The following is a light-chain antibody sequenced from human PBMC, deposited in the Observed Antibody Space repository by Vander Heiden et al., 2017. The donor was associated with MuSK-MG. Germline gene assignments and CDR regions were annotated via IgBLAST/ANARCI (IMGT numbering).Light chain of an antibody. J-gene: IGLJ2*01. Sequence: QSVLTQPPSASGAPGTRFSISCSGSGSNIGSHTVNWYQHLPGTAPKLLMYSNNQRHSGVPDRCSGSKSGTSAPLAISGLQSDDEADYYCAAWDESLNGVLFGGGTKLTVL. CDR1: GSNIGSHT. CDR2: SNN. V-gene: IGLV1-44*01. CDR3: AAWDESLNGVL.